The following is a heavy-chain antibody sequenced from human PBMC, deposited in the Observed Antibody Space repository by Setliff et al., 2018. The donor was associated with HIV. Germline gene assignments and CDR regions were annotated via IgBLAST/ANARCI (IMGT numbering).Heavy chain of an antibody. CDR2: IDRSGSAI. V-gene: IGHV3-48*03. J-gene: IGHJ4*02. CDR1: GFTFSSYE. Sequence: GESLRLSCAASGFTFSSYEMNWVRQAPGKGLEWISYIDRSGSAIYYADSVKGRFTISRYNSKNTLYLQMNSLRADDTAVYYCARDHRRITIFGVVPVSKRYFDYWGQGTLVTVSS. D-gene: IGHD3-3*01. CDR3: ARDHRRITIFGVVPVSKRYFDY.